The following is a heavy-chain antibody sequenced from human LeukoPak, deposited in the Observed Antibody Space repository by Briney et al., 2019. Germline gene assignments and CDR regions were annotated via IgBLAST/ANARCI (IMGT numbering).Heavy chain of an antibody. CDR3: ARLRRQIIDY. CDR1: GGSISSYY. V-gene: IGHV4-59*01. CDR2: IYYSGST. J-gene: IGHJ4*02. Sequence: SETLSLTCTVSGGSISSYYWSWIRQPPGKGLEWGGYIYYSGSTNYNPSLKSRVTISVDTSKNQFSLKLSSVTAADTAVYYCARLRRQIIDYWGQGTLVTVSS.